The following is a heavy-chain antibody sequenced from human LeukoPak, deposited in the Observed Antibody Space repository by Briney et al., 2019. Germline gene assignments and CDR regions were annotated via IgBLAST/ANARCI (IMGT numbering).Heavy chain of an antibody. CDR2: IYYSGST. CDR3: ARDDGSNTEYYFDY. CDR1: GGSISSGGYY. J-gene: IGHJ4*02. D-gene: IGHD3-10*01. Sequence: SQTLSPTCTVSGGSISSGGYYWSWIRQHPGKGLEWIGYIYYSGSTYYNPSLKSRVTISVDTSKNQFSLKLSSVTAADTAVYYCARDDGSNTEYYFDYWGQGTLVTVSS. V-gene: IGHV4-31*03.